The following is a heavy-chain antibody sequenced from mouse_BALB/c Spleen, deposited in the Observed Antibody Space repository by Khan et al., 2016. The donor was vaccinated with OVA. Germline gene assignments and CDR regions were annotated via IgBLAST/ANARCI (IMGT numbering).Heavy chain of an antibody. J-gene: IGHJ3*01. D-gene: IGHD2-12*01. Sequence: EVQLQESGPSLVKPSQTLSLTCSVTGDSITSGYWNWIRKFPENKLEYMGYIIYTGYXYYNPSLQSRISITRHTSKNQYYLQLNSVTDEDTATYYCARSTYRYAFVYWGQGTLVTVSA. CDR1: GDSITSGY. CDR2: IIYTGYX. V-gene: IGHV3-8*02. CDR3: ARSTYRYAFVY.